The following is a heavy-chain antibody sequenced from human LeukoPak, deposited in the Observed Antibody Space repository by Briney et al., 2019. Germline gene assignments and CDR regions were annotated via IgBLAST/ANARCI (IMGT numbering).Heavy chain of an antibody. V-gene: IGHV3-33*01. CDR3: ARDGCSGGNCYWRGFDS. CDR2: IWYDGSNK. CDR1: GFIFSNYG. J-gene: IGHJ4*02. D-gene: IGHD2-15*01. Sequence: PGGSLRLSCAASGFIFSNYGMHWVRQAPGKGLEWVAVIWYDGSNKYYADSVKGRFTISRDDSKDTLYLQMNSLRADDTAVYYCARDGCSGGNCYWRGFDSWGQGTLVTVSS.